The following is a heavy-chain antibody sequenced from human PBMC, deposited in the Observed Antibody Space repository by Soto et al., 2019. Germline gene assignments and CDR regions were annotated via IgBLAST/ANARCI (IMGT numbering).Heavy chain of an antibody. D-gene: IGHD6-6*01. CDR1: GGSFSGYY. J-gene: IGHJ4*02. V-gene: IGHV4-34*01. Sequence: QVQLQQWGAGLLKPSETLSLTCAVYGGSFSGYYWSWIRQPPGKGLEWIGEINHSGSTNYNPSLKSRVTISVDTSKNQFSLKLSSVTAADTAVYYGARGGGSSSADYWGQGTLVTVSS. CDR2: INHSGST. CDR3: ARGGGSSSADY.